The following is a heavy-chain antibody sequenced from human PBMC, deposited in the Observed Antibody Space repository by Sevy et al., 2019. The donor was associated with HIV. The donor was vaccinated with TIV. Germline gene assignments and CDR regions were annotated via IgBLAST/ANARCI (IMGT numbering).Heavy chain of an antibody. CDR3: AKAEYSTNYYYYGMDV. V-gene: IGHV3-23*01. Sequence: GGSLRLSCAASGFTFSSYAMSWVRQAPGKGLEWVSGISGSGGSTYYADSVKGRFTISRDNSKNTLYMQMNSLRAEDTAVSYCAKAEYSTNYYYYGMDVWGQGTTVTVSS. J-gene: IGHJ6*02. CDR1: GFTFSSYA. CDR2: ISGSGGST. D-gene: IGHD6-6*01.